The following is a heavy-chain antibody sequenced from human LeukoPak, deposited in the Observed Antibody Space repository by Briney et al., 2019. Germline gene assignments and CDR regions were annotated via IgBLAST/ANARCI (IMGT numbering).Heavy chain of an antibody. CDR3: ARRWGYSSSLVDP. D-gene: IGHD6-6*01. V-gene: IGHV5-51*01. CDR2: IYPGASDN. Sequence: GESLKISCKGFGYRFANYWIGWGRRMPGEGLEWVGIIYPGASDNRYSTFFQGQVTISADNSISTAYPQESSLNSSDTAMYYCARRWGYSSSLVDPWGQGTLVTVSS. J-gene: IGHJ5*02. CDR1: GYRFANYW.